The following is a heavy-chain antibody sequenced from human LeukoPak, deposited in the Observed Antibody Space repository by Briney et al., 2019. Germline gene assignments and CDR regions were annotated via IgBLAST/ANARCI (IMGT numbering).Heavy chain of an antibody. Sequence: SVKVSCKASGGTFSSYAISWVRQAPGQGLEWMGGIIPIFGTANYAQKFQGRVTITADKSTSTAYMELSSLRSEDTAVYYCARVGWYSYGYDAFDIWGQGTMVTVSS. J-gene: IGHJ3*02. CDR3: ARVGWYSYGYDAFDI. D-gene: IGHD5-18*01. CDR1: GGTFSSYA. CDR2: IIPIFGTA. V-gene: IGHV1-69*06.